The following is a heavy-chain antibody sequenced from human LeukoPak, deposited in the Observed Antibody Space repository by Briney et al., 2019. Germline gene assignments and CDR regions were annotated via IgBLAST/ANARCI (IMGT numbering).Heavy chain of an antibody. V-gene: IGHV3-74*01. CDR2: ISSDGTYT. Sequence: GGSLRLSCAASGFTFSSHLMHWVRQAPGKGLVWVSRISSDGTYTNYADSVRGRFTISRDNAKDTLYLQMDSLGVEDTAMYYCARDFNWNEPYYFDYWGPGTLVTVSS. D-gene: IGHD1-1*01. J-gene: IGHJ4*02. CDR3: ARDFNWNEPYYFDY. CDR1: GFTFSSHL.